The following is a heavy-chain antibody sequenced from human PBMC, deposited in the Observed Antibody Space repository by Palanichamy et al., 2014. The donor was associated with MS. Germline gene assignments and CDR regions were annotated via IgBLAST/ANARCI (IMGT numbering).Heavy chain of an antibody. CDR2: NKYDGTTS. CDR3: AKDDYCSF. J-gene: IGHJ4*02. Sequence: EVQLVASGGGLVQPGGSLRLSCTASGFAMSGFWMHWVRQVPGKGLERVSRNKYDGTTSTYADSVRGRFTVSRDNARNTLYLQLSSLRAEDTGTYYCAKDDYCSFWGQGIPVTVSS. CDR1: GFAMSGFW. V-gene: IGHV3-74*01. D-gene: IGHD2-21*01.